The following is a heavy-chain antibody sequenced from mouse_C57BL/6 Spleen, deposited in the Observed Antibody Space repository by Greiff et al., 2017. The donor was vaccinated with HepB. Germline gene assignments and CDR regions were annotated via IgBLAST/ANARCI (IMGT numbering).Heavy chain of an antibody. V-gene: IGHV1-62-2*01. CDR2: FYPGSGSI. Sequence: VQLQESGAELVKPGASVKLSCKASGYTFTEYTIHWVKQRSGQGLEWIGWFYPGSGSIKYNEKFKDKATLTADKSSSTVYMELSRLTSEDSAVYFCARHEEGYGSRNYAMDYWGQGTSVTVSS. J-gene: IGHJ4*01. D-gene: IGHD1-1*01. CDR1: GYTFTEYT. CDR3: ARHEEGYGSRNYAMDY.